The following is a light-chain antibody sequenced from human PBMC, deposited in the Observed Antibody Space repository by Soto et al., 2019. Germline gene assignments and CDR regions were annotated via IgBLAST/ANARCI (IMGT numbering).Light chain of an antibody. Sequence: DIQRTQSPSSLSASVGDRVSITGRASQSISSYLNWYQQKPGKAPKLLIYAASSLQSGVPSRFSGSGSGTDFTLTISSLQPEDFATYYCQQSYSTPITFGQGTRLEIK. J-gene: IGKJ5*01. V-gene: IGKV1-39*01. CDR3: QQSYSTPIT. CDR1: QSISSY. CDR2: AAS.